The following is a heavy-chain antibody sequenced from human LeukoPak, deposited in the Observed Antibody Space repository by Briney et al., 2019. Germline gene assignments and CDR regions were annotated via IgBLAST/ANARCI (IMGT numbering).Heavy chain of an antibody. CDR3: ARTVVTFDAFDI. Sequence: ASVKVSCKASGYTFTSYGISWVRQAPGQGLEWMGWISAYNGNTNYAQKFQGRVTMTRDTSTSTVYMELSSLRSEDTAVYYCARTVVTFDAFDIWGQGTMVTVSS. D-gene: IGHD4-23*01. J-gene: IGHJ3*02. CDR1: GYTFTSYG. V-gene: IGHV1-18*01. CDR2: ISAYNGNT.